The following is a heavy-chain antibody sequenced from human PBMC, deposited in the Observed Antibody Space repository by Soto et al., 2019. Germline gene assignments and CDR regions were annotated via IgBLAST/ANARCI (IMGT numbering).Heavy chain of an antibody. J-gene: IGHJ4*02. CDR1: GYTFTSYY. CDR3: ASPELLWFGGLDY. V-gene: IGHV1-46*01. Sequence: GASVKVSCKASGYTFTSYYMHRVRQAPGQGLEWMGGINPSVGSTSYAQKFQGRVTMTADESTSTAYMELSSLRAEDTAVYYCASPELLWFGGLDYWGQGTLVTVSP. D-gene: IGHD3-10*01. CDR2: INPSVGST.